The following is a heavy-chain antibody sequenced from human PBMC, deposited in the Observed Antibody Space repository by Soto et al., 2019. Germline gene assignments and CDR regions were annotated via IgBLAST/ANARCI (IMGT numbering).Heavy chain of an antibody. CDR3: ARFGVGATVFFSYFDY. Sequence: PGGSLRLACAASGSIFGGYVMHWVRQAPGKGLEWVAGIRFDGSNENYAGSAKGRFTISRDNSKNMLYLQMNSLSVEDTAVYYCARFGVGATVFFSYFDYWGQRALVTGSS. CDR1: GSIFGGYV. CDR2: IRFDGSNE. D-gene: IGHD1-26*01. V-gene: IGHV3-33*01. J-gene: IGHJ4*02.